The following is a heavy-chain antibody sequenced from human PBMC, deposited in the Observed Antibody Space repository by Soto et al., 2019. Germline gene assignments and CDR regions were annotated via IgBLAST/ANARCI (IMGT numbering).Heavy chain of an antibody. D-gene: IGHD2-2*01. J-gene: IGHJ5*02. CDR1: GGSISSYY. CDR3: ARQSCSSTSCYSWVSWFEP. Sequence: QVQLQESGPGLVKPSETLSLTCTVSGGSISSYYWSWIRQPPGKGLEWIGYIYYSGSTKYNPSLKTRVTISVDTSKDQCSLKLRSLTAADTAVYYCARQSCSSTSCYSWVSWFEPWGQGTLVTVSS. V-gene: IGHV4-59*08. CDR2: IYYSGST.